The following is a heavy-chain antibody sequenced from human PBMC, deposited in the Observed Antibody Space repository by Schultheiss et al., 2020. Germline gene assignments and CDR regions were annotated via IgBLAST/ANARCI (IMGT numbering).Heavy chain of an antibody. D-gene: IGHD3-10*01. CDR3: AHRRDGSGDGDAFDI. V-gene: IGHV2-70*12. J-gene: IGHJ3*02. CDR2: IDWDDDK. CDR1: GFSLSTSGVG. Sequence: SGPTLVKPTQTLTLTCTFSGFSLSTSGVGVGWIRQPPGKALEWLALIDWDDDKYYSTSLKTRLTISKDTSKNQVVLTMTNMDPVDTATYYCAHRRDGSGDGDAFDIWGQGTMVTVSS.